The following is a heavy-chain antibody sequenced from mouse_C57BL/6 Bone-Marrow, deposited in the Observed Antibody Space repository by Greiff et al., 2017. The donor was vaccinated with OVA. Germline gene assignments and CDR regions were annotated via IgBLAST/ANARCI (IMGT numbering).Heavy chain of an antibody. V-gene: IGHV1-15*01. Sequence: QVQLQQSGAELVRPGASVTLSCKASGYTFTDYEMHWVKQTPVHGLEWIGAIDPETGGTAYNQKFTGKAIMTADKSSSTAYMKLRSLTSEDSAVYYGTRRVTTVVATRDYFDYWGQGTTLTVSS. CDR1: GYTFTDYE. D-gene: IGHD1-1*01. J-gene: IGHJ2*01. CDR2: IDPETGGT. CDR3: TRRVTTVVATRDYFDY.